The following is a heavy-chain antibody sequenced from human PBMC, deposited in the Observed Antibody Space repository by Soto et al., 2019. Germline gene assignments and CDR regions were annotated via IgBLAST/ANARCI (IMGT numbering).Heavy chain of an antibody. V-gene: IGHV3-30*18. CDR2: ISSDGSNK. D-gene: IGHD5-18*01. CDR3: AKDGYTYGSADF. Sequence: QVQLVESRGGVVQPGRSLRLSCAASGFTFSNYGMHWVRQAPGKGLEWVALISSDGSNKYYADSVKGRFTISRDNSKNKLYLQMNRLRPEDTAVYYCAKDGYTYGSADFWGQGTLVTVSS. CDR1: GFTFSNYG. J-gene: IGHJ4*02.